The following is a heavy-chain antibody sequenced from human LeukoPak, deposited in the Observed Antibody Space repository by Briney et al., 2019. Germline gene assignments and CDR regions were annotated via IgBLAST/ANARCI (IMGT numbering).Heavy chain of an antibody. CDR2: INHSGST. CDR3: ARPITGTDYGGGNWFDP. Sequence: SETLSLTCAVYGGSFSGYYWSWIRQPPGKGLEWIGEINHSGSTNYNPSLKSRVTISVDTSKKQFSLKLSSVTAADTAVYYCARPITGTDYGGGNWFDPWGQGTLVTVSS. V-gene: IGHV4-34*01. CDR1: GGSFSGYY. D-gene: IGHD1-7*01. J-gene: IGHJ5*02.